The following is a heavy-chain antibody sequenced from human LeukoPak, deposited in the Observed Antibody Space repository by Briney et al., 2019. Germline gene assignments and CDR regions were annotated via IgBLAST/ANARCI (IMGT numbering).Heavy chain of an antibody. CDR2: IYHSGST. V-gene: IGHV4-38-2*01. Sequence: SETLSLTCAVSGYSISSGYYWGWIRPPPGKGREWIGIIYHSGSTYYNPSLKSRVTISVDTSKNHFSLKLSSVTAADTAVYYCARMIVVVITPDYFDYWGQGTLVTVSS. CDR1: GYSISSGYY. J-gene: IGHJ4*02. CDR3: ARMIVVVITPDYFDY. D-gene: IGHD3-22*01.